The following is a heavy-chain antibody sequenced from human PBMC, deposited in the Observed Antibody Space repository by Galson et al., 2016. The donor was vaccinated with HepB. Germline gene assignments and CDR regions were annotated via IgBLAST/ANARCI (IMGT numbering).Heavy chain of an antibody. Sequence: QSGAEVKKPGESLNISCTASGYSFSVYWIGWVRQVPGRGLEWMGIVYPGDSDTRYSPSFQGQVSISADESITTAYLQWSSLGASDTAIYFCVRRARGGGSFDHFDHWGQGALVTVSS. CDR3: VRRARGGGSFDHFDH. J-gene: IGHJ4*02. CDR2: VYPGDSDT. CDR1: GYSFSVYW. D-gene: IGHD2-15*01. V-gene: IGHV5-51*01.